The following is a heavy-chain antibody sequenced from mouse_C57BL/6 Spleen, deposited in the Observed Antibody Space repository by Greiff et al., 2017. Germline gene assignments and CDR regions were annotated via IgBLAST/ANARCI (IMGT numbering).Heavy chain of an antibody. Sequence: QVQLQQPGAELVMPGASVKLSCKASGYTFTSYWMHWVKQRPGQGLEWIGEIDPSDSYTNYNQKFKGKSTLAVDKSSSTAYMQLSSLTSEDSAVYYCARAGYGYDMGFAYLGQGTLVTVSA. CDR1: GYTFTSYW. D-gene: IGHD2-2*01. J-gene: IGHJ3*01. CDR3: ARAGYGYDMGFAY. V-gene: IGHV1-69*01. CDR2: IDPSDSYT.